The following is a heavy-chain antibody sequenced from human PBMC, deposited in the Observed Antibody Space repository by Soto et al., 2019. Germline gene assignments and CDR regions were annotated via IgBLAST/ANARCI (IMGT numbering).Heavy chain of an antibody. V-gene: IGHV1-18*04. D-gene: IGHD6-13*01. Sequence: QVQLVQSGAEVKKPGASVKVSCKASGYTFTSYGISWVRQAPGQGLEWMGWISAYNGNTNYAQKLQGRVTMTTDTSTSTAYMELRSLRSDDTAVYYCAREPWGYSSSWYGGRDYYYGMDVWGQGTTVTVSS. CDR2: ISAYNGNT. CDR3: AREPWGYSSSWYGGRDYYYGMDV. CDR1: GYTFTSYG. J-gene: IGHJ6*02.